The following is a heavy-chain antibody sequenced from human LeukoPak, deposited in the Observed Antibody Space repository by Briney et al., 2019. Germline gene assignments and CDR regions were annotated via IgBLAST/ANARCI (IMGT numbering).Heavy chain of an antibody. CDR1: GFTFSTYG. D-gene: IGHD6-13*01. Sequence: PGGSLRLSCAASGFTFSTYGMHWVRQAPGKGLEWVAVIWPNGSNKYHADSVKGRFTFSRDNSKSTLFLQMSSLAAEDTAVYYCVGELLTAAGTIGAFDIWGRGTMVTVSS. V-gene: IGHV3-33*01. CDR3: VGELLTAAGTIGAFDI. CDR2: IWPNGSNK. J-gene: IGHJ3*02.